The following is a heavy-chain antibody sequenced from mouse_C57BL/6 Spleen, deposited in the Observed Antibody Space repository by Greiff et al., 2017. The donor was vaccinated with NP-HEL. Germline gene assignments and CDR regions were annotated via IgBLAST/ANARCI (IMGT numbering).Heavy chain of an antibody. CDR1: GYTFTSYW. D-gene: IGHD1-1*01. V-gene: IGHV1-59*01. Sequence: QVQLQQSGAELVRPGTSVKLSCKASGYTFTSYWMHWVKQRPGQGLEWIGVIDPSDSYTNYNQKFKSKATLTVYTSSSTAYMQLSSLTSEDSAVYYCARGGSPYYFDDWGQGTTLTVAS. CDR3: ARGGSPYYFDD. J-gene: IGHJ2*01. CDR2: IDPSDSYT.